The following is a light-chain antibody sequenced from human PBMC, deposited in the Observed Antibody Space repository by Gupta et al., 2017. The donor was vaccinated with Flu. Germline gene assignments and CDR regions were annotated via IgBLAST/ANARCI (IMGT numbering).Light chain of an antibody. CDR3: QQYNGYPIT. V-gene: IGKV1-5*03. J-gene: IGKJ5*01. CDR1: QNINNW. Sequence: GDSGTITCRASQNINNWLAWYQQRPGKAPKQLIYHTSNLGSEVPSRFSGSGSGTEFTLTITSLQPDDFATYYCQQYNGYPITFGQGTRLEIK. CDR2: HTS.